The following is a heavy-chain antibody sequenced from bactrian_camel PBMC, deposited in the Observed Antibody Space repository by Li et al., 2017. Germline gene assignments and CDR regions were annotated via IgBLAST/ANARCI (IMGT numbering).Heavy chain of an antibody. CDR2: IDIDGGS. V-gene: IGHV3S26*01. CDR3: AARYGGAEYGAERWLEPYEYNY. D-gene: IGHD5*01. Sequence: VQLVESGGGSVQAGGSLRLSCVASGFTRSRYCMGWFRQAPGKEREAVARIDIDGGSSYADSVKGRFTVSKDNAKYTLYLQMNSLKPEDTAMYYCAARYGGAEYGAERWLEPYEYNYWGQGTQVTVSS. J-gene: IGHJ4*01. CDR1: GFTRSRYC.